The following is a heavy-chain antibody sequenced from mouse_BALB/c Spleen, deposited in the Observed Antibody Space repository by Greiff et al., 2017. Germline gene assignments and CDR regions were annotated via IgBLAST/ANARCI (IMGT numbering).Heavy chain of an antibody. V-gene: IGHV5-4*02. J-gene: IGHJ4*01. Sequence: EVMLVKSGGGLVKPGGSLKLSCAASGFTFSDYYMYWVRQTPEKRLEWVATISDGGSYTYYPDSVKGRFTISRDNAKNNLYLQMSSLKSEDTAMYYCARDRAYYGNSDYAMDYWGQGTSVTVSS. D-gene: IGHD2-10*01. CDR3: ARDRAYYGNSDYAMDY. CDR1: GFTFSDYY. CDR2: ISDGGSYT.